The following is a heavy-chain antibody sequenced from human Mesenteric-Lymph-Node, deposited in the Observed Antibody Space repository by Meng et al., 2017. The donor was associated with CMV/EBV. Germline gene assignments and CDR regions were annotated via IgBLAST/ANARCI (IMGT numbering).Heavy chain of an antibody. J-gene: IGHJ4*02. CDR2: ISGNTGKS. Sequence: GESLKISCTASGFTLSTYGVTWVRQAPGKGLEWVSGISGNTGKSYYADSVKGRFTISRDESKNTVFLQMDSLRAEDTAVFYCASEVVHDSGDRYYFDYWGQGTLVTVSS. D-gene: IGHD4-17*01. CDR1: GFTLSTYG. V-gene: IGHV3-23*01. CDR3: ASEVVHDSGDRYYFDY.